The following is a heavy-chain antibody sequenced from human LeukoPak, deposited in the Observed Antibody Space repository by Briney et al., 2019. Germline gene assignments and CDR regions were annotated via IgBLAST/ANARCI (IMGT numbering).Heavy chain of an antibody. D-gene: IGHD4-23*01. V-gene: IGHV4-61*02. CDR3: ARDRLAGGWALGRYYMDV. J-gene: IGHJ6*03. CDR2: IYTSGST. Sequence: SQTLSLTCTVSGGSISSGSYYWSWIRQPAGKGLEWIGRIYTSGSTNYNPSLKSRVTISVDTSKNQFSLKLSSVTAADTAVYYCARDRLAGGWALGRYYMDVWGKGTTVTISS. CDR1: GGSISSGSYY.